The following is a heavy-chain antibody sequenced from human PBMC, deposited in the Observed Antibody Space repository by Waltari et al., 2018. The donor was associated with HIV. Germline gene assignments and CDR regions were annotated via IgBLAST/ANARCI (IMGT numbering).Heavy chain of an antibody. CDR3: ARDPGGNYDSFAFDI. J-gene: IGHJ3*02. CDR1: GFTFRSYS. CDR2: ISGSPSYI. D-gene: IGHD3-22*01. V-gene: IGHV3-21*01. Sequence: EVQLVESGGGLVKPGGSLRLSCATSGFTFRSYSMNWVRPAPGKGLEWVSSISGSPSYIYYADSVKGRFTISRDNAKNSLYLQMNSLRAEDTAVYYCARDPGGNYDSFAFDIWGQGTMVTVSS.